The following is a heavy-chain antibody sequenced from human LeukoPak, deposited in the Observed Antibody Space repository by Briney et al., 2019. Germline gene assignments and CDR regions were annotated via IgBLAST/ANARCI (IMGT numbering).Heavy chain of an antibody. D-gene: IGHD3-10*01. V-gene: IGHV4-39*07. CDR1: GGSISSSSYY. CDR2: IYYSGST. J-gene: IGHJ4*02. CDR3: ASLPIGGSGSYYIDY. Sequence: SETLSLTCTVSGGSISSSSYYWGWLRQPPGKGLEWIGSIYYSGSTYYNPSLKSRVTISVDTSKNQFSLKLSSVTAAATAVYYCASLPIGGSGSYYIDYWGQGTLVTVSS.